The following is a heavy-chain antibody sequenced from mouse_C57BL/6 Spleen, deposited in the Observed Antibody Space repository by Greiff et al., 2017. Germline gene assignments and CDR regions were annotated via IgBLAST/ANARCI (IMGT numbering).Heavy chain of an antibody. D-gene: IGHD4-1*01. J-gene: IGHJ4*01. V-gene: IGHV5-4*03. Sequence: EVKLVESGGGLVKPGGSLKLSCAASGFTFSSYAMSWVRQTPEKRLEWVATISDGGSYTYYPDNVKGRFTISRDNAKNNLYLQMSHLKSEDTAMYDGAKGETGTRAMDYWGQGTSVTVSS. CDR2: ISDGGSYT. CDR3: AKGETGTRAMDY. CDR1: GFTFSSYA.